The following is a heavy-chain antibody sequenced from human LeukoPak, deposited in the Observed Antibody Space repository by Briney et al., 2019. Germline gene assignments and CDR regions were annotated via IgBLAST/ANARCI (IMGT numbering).Heavy chain of an antibody. V-gene: IGHV4-34*01. CDR1: GGSFSGYY. J-gene: IGHJ4*02. CDR3: ARSGDYGLFDY. Sequence: SETLSLTCAVYGGSFSGYYWSWIRQPPRKGLEWIGEINHSGSTNYNPSLKSRVTISVDTSKNQFSLKLSSVTAADTAVYYCARSGDYGLFDYWGQGTLVTVSS. D-gene: IGHD4-17*01. CDR2: INHSGST.